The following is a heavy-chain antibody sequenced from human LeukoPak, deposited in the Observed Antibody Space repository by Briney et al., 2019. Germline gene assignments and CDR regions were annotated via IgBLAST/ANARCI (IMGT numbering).Heavy chain of an antibody. CDR1: GDSFSSHY. D-gene: IGHD4-17*01. V-gene: IGHV4-59*11. CDR3: ARDLVTVTKGFDI. Sequence: SETLSLTCAVSGDSFSSHYWSWSRQSPGTGLEWIGYISHIGTTNYNPSLKSRVTISIDTSKNQFSLKLRSVTAADKAVYYCARDLVTVTKGFDIWGQGTMVSVSS. CDR2: ISHIGTT. J-gene: IGHJ3*02.